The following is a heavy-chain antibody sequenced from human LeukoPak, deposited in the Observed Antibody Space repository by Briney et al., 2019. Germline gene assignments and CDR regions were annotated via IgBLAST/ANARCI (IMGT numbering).Heavy chain of an antibody. D-gene: IGHD3-9*01. CDR2: IYYSGSA. J-gene: IGHJ5*02. Sequence: SETLSLTCTVSGGSISSSNHYWSWIRQLPGKGLEWIGYIYYSGSAFYNPSLKSRVTISIDTSKNQFSLNLNSVTAADTAVYYCASLSEDYNILTGSYTRWFDPWGQGTLVTVSS. CDR1: GGSISSSNHY. V-gene: IGHV4-31*03. CDR3: ASLSEDYNILTGSYTRWFDP.